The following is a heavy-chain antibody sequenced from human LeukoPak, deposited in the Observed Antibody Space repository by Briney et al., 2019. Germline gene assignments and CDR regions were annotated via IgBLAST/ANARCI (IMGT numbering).Heavy chain of an antibody. V-gene: IGHV1-69*13. CDR3: ARDADYVAVDY. CDR1: GGTFSSYA. J-gene: IGHJ4*02. Sequence: SVKVSCKASGGTFSSYAISWVRQAPGQGLEWMGGIIPIFGTANYAQKLQGRVTITADESTSTAYMELSSLRSDDTAVYYCARDADYVAVDYWGQGTLVTVSS. CDR2: IIPIFGTA. D-gene: IGHD4-17*01.